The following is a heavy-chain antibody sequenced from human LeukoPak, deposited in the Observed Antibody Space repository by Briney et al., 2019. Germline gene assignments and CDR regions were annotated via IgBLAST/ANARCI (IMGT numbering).Heavy chain of an antibody. CDR2: INHSGST. D-gene: IGHD6-13*01. CDR1: GGSFSGYY. CDR3: ARVRAAAGTNWFDP. Sequence: SETLSLTCAVYGGSFSGYYWSWIRQPPGKGLEWTGEINHSGSTNYNPSLKSRVTISVDTSKNQFSLKLSSVTAADTAVYYCARVRAAAGTNWFDPWGQGTLVTVSS. V-gene: IGHV4-34*01. J-gene: IGHJ5*02.